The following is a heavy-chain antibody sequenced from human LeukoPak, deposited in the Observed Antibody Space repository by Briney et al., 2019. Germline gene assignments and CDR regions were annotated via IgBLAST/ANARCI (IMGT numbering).Heavy chain of an antibody. CDR2: IKPDGSEQ. D-gene: IGHD2-15*01. Sequence: GGSLRLSCAASGFSFSTFWMSWVRQAPERGLEWVANIKPDGSEQYYVDSVKGRFTISRDNAKNSMYLHISSLRAEDTAVYYCVRGGGLLPDYWGQGTPVTVSS. V-gene: IGHV3-7*01. J-gene: IGHJ4*02. CDR3: VRGGGLLPDY. CDR1: GFSFSTFW.